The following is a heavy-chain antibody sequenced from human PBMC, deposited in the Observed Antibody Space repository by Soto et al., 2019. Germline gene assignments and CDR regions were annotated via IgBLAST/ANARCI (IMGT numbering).Heavy chain of an antibody. CDR3: ARDPPHCSSTSCYSY. CDR2: IYYSGST. Sequence: SETLSLTCTVSGGSISSGGYYWSWIRQHPGKGLEWIGYIYYSGSTYYNPSLKSRVTISVDTSKNQFSLKLSSVTAADTAVYYCARDPPHCSSTSCYSYWGQGTLVTVSS. V-gene: IGHV4-31*03. D-gene: IGHD2-2*02. CDR1: GGSISSGGYY. J-gene: IGHJ4*02.